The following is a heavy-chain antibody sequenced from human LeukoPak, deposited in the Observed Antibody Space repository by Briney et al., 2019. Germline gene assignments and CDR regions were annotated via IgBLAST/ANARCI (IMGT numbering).Heavy chain of an antibody. CDR3: ARRRSRCYHFHYYYYGMDV. D-gene: IGHD2-15*01. V-gene: IGHV4-34*01. Sequence: SETLSLTCAVYGGSFSGYYWSWIRQPPGKGLEWIGEINHSGSTNYNPSLKSRVTISVDTSKNQFSLKLSSVTAADTAVYYCARRRSRCYHFHYYYYGMDVWGQGTTVTVSS. CDR1: GGSFSGYY. CDR2: INHSGST. J-gene: IGHJ6*02.